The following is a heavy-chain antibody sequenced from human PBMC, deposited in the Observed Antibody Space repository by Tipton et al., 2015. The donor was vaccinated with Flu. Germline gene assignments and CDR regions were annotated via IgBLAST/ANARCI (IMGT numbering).Heavy chain of an antibody. V-gene: IGHV4-59*01. J-gene: IGHJ5*02. CDR1: GGSISSYY. CDR3: ARDGAARNSNWFDP. Sequence: LRLSCTVSGGSISSYYWSWIRQPPGKGLEWIGYIYYSGSTNYNPSLKSRVTISVDTSKNQFSLKLSSVTAADTAVYYCARDGAARNSNWFDPWGQGTLVTVSS. D-gene: IGHD6-6*01. CDR2: IYYSGST.